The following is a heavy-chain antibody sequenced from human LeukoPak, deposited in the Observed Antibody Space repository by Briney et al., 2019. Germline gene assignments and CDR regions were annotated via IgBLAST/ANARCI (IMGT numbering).Heavy chain of an antibody. CDR3: TRVPIRTVTMIVVIRGHDAFDV. D-gene: IGHD3-22*01. CDR1: VFTFGDYA. CDR2: IRSKAYGGTT. Sequence: GGSLRLSCTASVFTFGDYAMSWFRQAPGKGLEGVGFIRSKAYGGTTEYAASVKGRFTISRDDSKSIAYLQMNSLKTEDTAVYSCTRVPIRTVTMIVVIRGHDAFDVWGQGTMVTVSS. V-gene: IGHV3-49*03. J-gene: IGHJ3*01.